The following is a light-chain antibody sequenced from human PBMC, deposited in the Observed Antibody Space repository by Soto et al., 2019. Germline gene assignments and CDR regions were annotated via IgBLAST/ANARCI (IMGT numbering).Light chain of an antibody. CDR1: QSVRNN. J-gene: IGKJ1*01. Sequence: EIVMTQSPAILSVSPGDRATLSCRAGQSVRNNLAWYQQKPGQTPRLVIYGASNRETGVPARFSGSGAGTEFTLTISSLQSEDVAVDYCHQYDDWHRTFGQGTKVDIK. V-gene: IGKV3-15*01. CDR2: GAS. CDR3: HQYDDWHRT.